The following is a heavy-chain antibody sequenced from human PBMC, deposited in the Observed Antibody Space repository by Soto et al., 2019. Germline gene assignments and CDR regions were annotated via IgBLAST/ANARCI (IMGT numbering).Heavy chain of an antibody. D-gene: IGHD2-2*01. CDR3: ASREYQGPPSDY. V-gene: IGHV1-69*01. J-gene: IGHJ4*02. CDR2: IIPVFATA. CDR1: GATFSNYA. Sequence: QVQLVQSGAEVKKPGSSVKVSCKASGATFSNYAVTWVRQAPGQGLEWVGGIIPVFATATYAQTFQGRVTITADESTNTAYMELSSLRSEDTAVYYCASREYQGPPSDYWGQVTLVTVSS.